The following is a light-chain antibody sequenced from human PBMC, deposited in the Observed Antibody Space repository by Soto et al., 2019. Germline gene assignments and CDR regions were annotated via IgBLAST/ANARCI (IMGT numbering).Light chain of an antibody. V-gene: IGLV2-14*01. CDR1: SSDVGGYNY. J-gene: IGLJ1*01. CDR3: SSYTSSSTPYV. CDR2: DVS. Sequence: QSALTQPASVSGSPGQSITISCTGTSSDVGGYNYVSWYQQHPGKVPKLMIYDVSNRPSGVSNRFSGSKSGNPASLTISGLQAEDEADYYCSSYTSSSTPYVFGTGTKVTVL.